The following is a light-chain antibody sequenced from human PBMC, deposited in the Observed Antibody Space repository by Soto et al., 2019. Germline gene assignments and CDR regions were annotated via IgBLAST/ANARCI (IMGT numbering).Light chain of an antibody. V-gene: IGLV1-47*01. CDR2: RNN. CDR3: ATWDDILNGFYV. CDR1: TSNIGSNY. Sequence: QSVLTQPPSASGTPGQGVTISCSGSTSNIGSNYVYWYQQLPGTAPKLLIYRNNQRPSGVPDRFSGSKSGTSASLAISGLRSDDESYYFCATWDDILNGFYVFGTGTKVTVL. J-gene: IGLJ1*01.